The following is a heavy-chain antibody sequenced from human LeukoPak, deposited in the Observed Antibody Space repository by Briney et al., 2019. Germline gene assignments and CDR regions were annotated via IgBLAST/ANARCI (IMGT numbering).Heavy chain of an antibody. CDR1: GYTFTSYG. Sequence: VASVKVSCKASGYTFTSYGISWVRQAPGQGLEWMGWISAYNGNTNYAQKLQGRVTMTTDTSTSTAYMELRSLRSDDTAVYYCARGPPTYYYDSSGYDYWGQGTLVTVSS. D-gene: IGHD3-22*01. J-gene: IGHJ4*02. CDR2: ISAYNGNT. CDR3: ARGPPTYYYDSSGYDY. V-gene: IGHV1-18*01.